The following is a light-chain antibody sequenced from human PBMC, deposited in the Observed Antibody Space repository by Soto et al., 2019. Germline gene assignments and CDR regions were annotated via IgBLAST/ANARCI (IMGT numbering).Light chain of an antibody. V-gene: IGKV1-5*01. CDR1: QTISTW. CDR2: DVS. CDR3: QHYNSYPYT. J-gene: IGKJ2*01. Sequence: DIQMTQSPSTLSASVGDTVTITCRASQTISTWLAWYQQKPGQAPKLLIDDVSKLEGGVPSRFSGSASGTEFTLTISSLQPDDIAVYYCQHYNSYPYTFGQGTKLEIK.